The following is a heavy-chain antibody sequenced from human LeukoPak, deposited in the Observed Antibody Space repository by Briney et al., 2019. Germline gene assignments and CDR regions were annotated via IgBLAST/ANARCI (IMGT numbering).Heavy chain of an antibody. V-gene: IGHV3-53*01. J-gene: IGHJ6*02. D-gene: IGHD6-19*01. CDR2: IYNDGST. CDR1: GFTFSSYY. CDR3: ARSAKHSSGFHYSYGMDV. Sequence: GGSLRLSCAASGFTFSSYYMSWVRQAPGKGLEWVSVIYNDGSTDYPDSVKGRFTISRDNSKNTLNLQMNSLRAEDTAVYYCARSAKHSSGFHYSYGMDVWGQGTTVTVSS.